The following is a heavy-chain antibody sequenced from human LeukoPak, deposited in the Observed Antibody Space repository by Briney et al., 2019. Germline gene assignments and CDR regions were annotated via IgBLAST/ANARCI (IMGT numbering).Heavy chain of an antibody. CDR3: ARDCSGGSCNFDY. CDR1: GGTFSSYA. V-gene: IGHV1-69*04. J-gene: IGHJ4*02. Sequence: GASVKVSCKASGGTFSSYAISWVRQAPGQGLEWMGRIIPILGIANYAQKFQGRVTITADKSTSTAYMELSSLRSEDTAVYYCARDCSGGSCNFDYWGQGTLVTVSP. CDR2: IIPILGIA. D-gene: IGHD2-15*01.